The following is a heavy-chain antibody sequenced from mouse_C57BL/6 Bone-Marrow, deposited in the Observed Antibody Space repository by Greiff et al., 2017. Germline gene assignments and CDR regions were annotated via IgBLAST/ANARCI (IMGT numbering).Heavy chain of an antibody. J-gene: IGHJ3*01. D-gene: IGHD2-12*01. CDR3: ARHYSDWGFAY. CDR1: GYSFTGYF. Sequence: VQLQQSGPELVKPGDSVKISCKASGYSFTGYFMTWVMQSPGKGLEWIGRINPYNGDTFYNEKFKGKATLTVDKSSSTAHMELRSLTSEDAAVYYCARHYSDWGFAYWGQGTLVTVSA. CDR2: INPYNGDT. V-gene: IGHV1-20*01.